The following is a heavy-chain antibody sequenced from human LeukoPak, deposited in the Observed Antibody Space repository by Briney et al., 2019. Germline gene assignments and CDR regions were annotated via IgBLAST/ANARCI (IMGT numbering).Heavy chain of an antibody. CDR2: TIPIFGTA. J-gene: IGHJ4*02. Sequence: ASVKVSCKASGGTFSSYAIGWVRQAPGQGLEWMGGTIPIFGTANYAQKFQGRVTITADESTSTAYMELSSLRSEDTAVYYCARDVYCSSTSCYEAADYGYFDYWGQGTLVTVSS. CDR3: ARDVYCSSTSCYEAADYGYFDY. D-gene: IGHD2-2*01. CDR1: GGTFSSYA. V-gene: IGHV1-69*13.